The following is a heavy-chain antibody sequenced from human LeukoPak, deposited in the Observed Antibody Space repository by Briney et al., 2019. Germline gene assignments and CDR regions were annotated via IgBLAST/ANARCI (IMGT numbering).Heavy chain of an antibody. CDR1: GYSISGGYY. CDR3: ARNLGYSSLDY. D-gene: IGHD6-13*01. Sequence: PSETLSLTCAVPGYSISGGYYWGWIRQPPGKGLEWIGSINHSGSTYYNPSLKSRVTISVDTSKNQFSLKLTSVTAADTGMYYCARNLGYSSLDYWGQGTLLTVSS. CDR2: INHSGST. V-gene: IGHV4-38-2*01. J-gene: IGHJ4*02.